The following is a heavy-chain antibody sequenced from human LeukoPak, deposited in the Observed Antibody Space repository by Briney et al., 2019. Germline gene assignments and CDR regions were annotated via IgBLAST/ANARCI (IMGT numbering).Heavy chain of an antibody. CDR1: GGTFSSYA. V-gene: IGHV1-69*13. CDR3: ARESDYCSSTSCYTFDY. J-gene: IGHJ4*02. D-gene: IGHD2-2*02. Sequence: SVKVSCKASGGTFSSYAISWVRQAPGQGLEWMGGIIPIFGTANYAQKFQGRVTITADESTSTAYMELSSLRSEDTAVYYCARESDYCSSTSCYTFDYWGQGTLVTVSS. CDR2: IIPIFGTA.